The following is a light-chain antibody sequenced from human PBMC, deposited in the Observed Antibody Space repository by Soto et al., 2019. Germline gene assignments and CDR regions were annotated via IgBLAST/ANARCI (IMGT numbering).Light chain of an antibody. V-gene: IGKV1-39*01. J-gene: IGKJ4*01. CDR3: QQGYSLPLT. Sequence: DVQMTQSPPSLSASVGDVVTITCRASQSIRTYLNWYQQKPGKAPKLLLFGASSLQSGVPSRFSGGGSGTAFTLAISSLQPEDFAPYFCQQGYSLPLTFGGGTRVQIK. CDR2: GAS. CDR1: QSIRTY.